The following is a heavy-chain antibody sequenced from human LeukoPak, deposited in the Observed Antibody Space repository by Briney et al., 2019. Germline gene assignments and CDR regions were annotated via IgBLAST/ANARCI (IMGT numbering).Heavy chain of an antibody. Sequence: ASVKVSCKASGYTFTGYYMHWVRQAPGQGLEWMGWINPNSGGTNYAQKFQGRVTMTRDTSISTAYMELSRLRSDDTAVYYCARVEMATKIALFDYWGQGTLVTASS. J-gene: IGHJ4*02. D-gene: IGHD5-24*01. CDR1: GYTFTGYY. V-gene: IGHV1-2*02. CDR2: INPNSGGT. CDR3: ARVEMATKIALFDY.